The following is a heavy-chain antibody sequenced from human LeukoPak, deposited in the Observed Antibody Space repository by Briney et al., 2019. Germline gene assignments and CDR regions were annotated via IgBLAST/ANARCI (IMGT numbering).Heavy chain of an antibody. CDR1: GGSISSTNYY. D-gene: IGHD3-10*01. CDR3: ARSRRYGSGRQKLYYFDY. Sequence: SETLSLTCTVSGGSISSTNYYWGWIRQPPGKGLEWIGSIYYSGSTYYNSSLKSRVTISVDTSKNQFSLKLSSVTAADTAVYYCARSRRYGSGRQKLYYFDYWGQGTLVTVSS. J-gene: IGHJ4*02. CDR2: IYYSGST. V-gene: IGHV4-39*01.